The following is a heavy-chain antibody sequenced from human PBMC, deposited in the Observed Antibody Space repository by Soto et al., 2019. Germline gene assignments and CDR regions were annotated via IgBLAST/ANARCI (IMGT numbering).Heavy chain of an antibody. CDR2: IIPIFGTA. CDR3: ARGLGLWFGEFAVALLNAFDI. CDR1: GGTFSSYA. Sequence: GASVKVSCKASGGTFSSYAISWVRQAPGQGLEWMGGIIPIFGTANYAQKFQGRVTITADESTSTAYMELSSLRSEDTAVYYCARGLGLWFGEFAVALLNAFDIWGQGTMVTVSS. J-gene: IGHJ3*02. V-gene: IGHV1-69*13. D-gene: IGHD3-10*01.